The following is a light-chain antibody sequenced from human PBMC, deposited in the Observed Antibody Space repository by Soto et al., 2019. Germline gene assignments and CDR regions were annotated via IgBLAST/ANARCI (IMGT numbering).Light chain of an antibody. CDR3: QQHSKWPIT. CDR1: QSVDSN. Sequence: EIVMTQSLGTLSLSPGETATLSCRASQSVDSNYLAWYQQKPGQAPRLLVYGISTRATDIPARFSGSGSGTEFTLTISSLQSEDFGIYYCQQHSKWPITFGQGTRLEIK. CDR2: GIS. J-gene: IGKJ5*01. V-gene: IGKV3-15*01.